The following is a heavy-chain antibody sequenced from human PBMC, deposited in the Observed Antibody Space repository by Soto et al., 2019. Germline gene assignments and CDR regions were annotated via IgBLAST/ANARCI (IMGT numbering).Heavy chain of an antibody. CDR2: IKQDGSEK. V-gene: IGHV3-7*01. Sequence: GGSLRLSCAASGFTFSSHWMSWVRQAPGKGLEWVANIKQDGSEKYYVDSVKGRFTISRDNAKNSLYLQMNSLRAEDTAVYYCARDHRYYDILTGYCHYYYYMDVRGIGTRVTVS. D-gene: IGHD3-9*01. J-gene: IGHJ6*03. CDR1: GFTFSSHW. CDR3: ARDHRYYDILTGYCHYYYYMDV.